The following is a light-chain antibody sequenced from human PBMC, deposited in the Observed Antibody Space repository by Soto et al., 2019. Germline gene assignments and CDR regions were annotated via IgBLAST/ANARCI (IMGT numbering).Light chain of an antibody. J-gene: IGLJ2*01. CDR3: SSYTSSSTLVV. Sequence: QSALTQPASVSGSPGESITISCTGTSSDVGGYNYVSWYQQHPGKAPKLMIYDVSIRPSAVSSRFAGSQSVHTDSLTISGLQAEDGADYYCSSYTSSSTLVVFGGGTKLTVL. CDR1: SSDVGGYNY. CDR2: DVS. V-gene: IGLV2-14*01.